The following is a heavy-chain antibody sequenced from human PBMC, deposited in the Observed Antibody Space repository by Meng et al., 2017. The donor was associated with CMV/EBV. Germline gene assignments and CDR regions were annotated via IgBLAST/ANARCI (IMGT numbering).Heavy chain of an antibody. CDR1: GGFFSGYY. CDR3: ARGDSSSGYAPQH. D-gene: IGHD3-22*01. CDR2: INHSGST. V-gene: IGHV4-34*01. Sequence: CAVYGGFFSGYYWSWIRQPPGKGLEWIGEINHSGSTNYNPSLKSRVTISVDTSKNQFSLKLSSVTAADTAVYYCARGDSSSGYAPQHWGQGTLVTVSS. J-gene: IGHJ1*01.